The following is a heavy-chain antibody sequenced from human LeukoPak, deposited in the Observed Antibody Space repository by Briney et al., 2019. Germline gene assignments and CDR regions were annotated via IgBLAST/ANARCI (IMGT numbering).Heavy chain of an antibody. D-gene: IGHD2-2*02. Sequence: PSETLSLTCTVSGYSISSGYYWGWIRQPPGKGLEWIGSIYHSGSTYYNPSLKSRVTISIDTSKNQFSLKLSSVTAADTAVYYCARAVDGYCSSTSCYTYYYYYMDVWGKGTTVTVSS. CDR3: ARAVDGYCSSTSCYTYYYYYMDV. CDR1: GYSISSGYY. V-gene: IGHV4-38-2*02. J-gene: IGHJ6*03. CDR2: IYHSGST.